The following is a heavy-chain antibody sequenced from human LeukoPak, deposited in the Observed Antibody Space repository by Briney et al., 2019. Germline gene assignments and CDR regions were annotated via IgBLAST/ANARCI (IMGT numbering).Heavy chain of an antibody. CDR1: GGSFSGYY. Sequence: SETLSLTCAVYGGSFSGYYWSWIRQPPGKGLEWIGEINHSGSTKYNPSLKSRVTISVDTSKNQFSLKLSSGTAADTAVYYCARTRYYDFWSGYYGPKHKDYVHYFDYWGQGTLVTVSS. CDR3: ARTRYYDFWSGYYGPKHKDYVHYFDY. J-gene: IGHJ4*02. CDR2: INHSGST. D-gene: IGHD3-3*01. V-gene: IGHV4-34*01.